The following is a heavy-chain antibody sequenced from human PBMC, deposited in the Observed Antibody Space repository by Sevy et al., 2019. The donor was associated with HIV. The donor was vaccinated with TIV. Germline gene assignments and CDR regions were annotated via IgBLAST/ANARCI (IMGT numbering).Heavy chain of an antibody. CDR2: INSDGSST. D-gene: IGHD3-10*01. CDR1: GFTFSNYW. V-gene: IGHV3-74*01. Sequence: GGSLRLSCAASGFTFSNYWMHWVRQAPGKGLVWVSRINSDGSSTRYADFVKGRFTISRDNAKNTLYLQMNRLRAEDTALYYCARGGSYYYDSGGTDALDIWGQGTMVTVSS. CDR3: ARGGSYYYDSGGTDALDI. J-gene: IGHJ3*02.